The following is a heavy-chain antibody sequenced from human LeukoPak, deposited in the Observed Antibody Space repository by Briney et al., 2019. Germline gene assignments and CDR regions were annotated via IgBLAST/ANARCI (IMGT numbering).Heavy chain of an antibody. Sequence: PGGSLRLSCAASGFTFSDYNMNWVRQTPGKGLEWISYISSPSSIIYYADSVKGRFTISRDNAKNSLYLQMNSLRDEDTAVYYCARGERGITMMFGYWGQGTQVTVSS. D-gene: IGHD3-22*01. V-gene: IGHV3-48*02. CDR3: ARGERGITMMFGY. CDR2: ISSPSSII. CDR1: GFTFSDYN. J-gene: IGHJ4*02.